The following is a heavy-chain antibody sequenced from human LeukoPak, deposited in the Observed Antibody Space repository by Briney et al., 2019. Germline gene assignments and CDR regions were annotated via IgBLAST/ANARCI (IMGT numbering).Heavy chain of an antibody. J-gene: IGHJ4*02. CDR3: ARERYSSGWYPDY. D-gene: IGHD6-19*01. Sequence: SVKVSCKASGGTFSIYAISWVRQAPGQGLEWMGGIIPIFGTANYAQKFQGRVTITADESTSTAYMELSSLRSEDTAVYYCARERYSSGWYPDYWGQGTLVTVSP. CDR1: GGTFSIYA. CDR2: IIPIFGTA. V-gene: IGHV1-69*13.